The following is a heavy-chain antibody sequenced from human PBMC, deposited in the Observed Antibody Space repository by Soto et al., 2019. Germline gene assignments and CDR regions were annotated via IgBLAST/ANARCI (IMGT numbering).Heavy chain of an antibody. CDR1: GGTFSSYA. J-gene: IGHJ4*02. Sequence: QVQLVQSGAEVKKPGSSVKVSCKASGGTFSSYAISWVRQAPGQGLEWMGGIIPIVGTANYAQKFQGRVTITADESTSTAYMELSSLRAEDTAVYYGARVRSKGEYSFGYWGQGTLVTVSS. CDR2: IIPIVGTA. D-gene: IGHD3-16*01. V-gene: IGHV1-69*12. CDR3: ARVRSKGEYSFGY.